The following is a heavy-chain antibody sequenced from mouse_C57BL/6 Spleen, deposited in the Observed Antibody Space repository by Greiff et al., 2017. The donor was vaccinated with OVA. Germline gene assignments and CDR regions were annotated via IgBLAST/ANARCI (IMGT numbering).Heavy chain of an antibody. CDR1: GYTFTSYW. J-gene: IGHJ1*03. D-gene: IGHD1-1*01. V-gene: IGHV1-69*01. CDR3: SRKGTTVVAVDV. CDR2: IDPSDSYT. Sequence: VQLQQPGAELVMPGASVKLSCKASGYTFTSYWMHWVQPRPGQGLEWIGEIDPSDSYTNYNQQFKGKSTLTVDKSSSTAYMQLSSLTYEDSAVYYCSRKGTTVVAVDVWGTGTTVTVSS.